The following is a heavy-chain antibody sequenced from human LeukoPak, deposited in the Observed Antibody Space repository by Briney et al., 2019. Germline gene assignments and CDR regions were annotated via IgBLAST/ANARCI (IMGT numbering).Heavy chain of an antibody. CDR1: GYTFIDYY. V-gene: IGHV1-46*01. D-gene: IGHD5-24*01. CDR3: ARKRTDGYIAYYFDY. CDR2: SKPRSGST. Sequence: ASVKVSCKASGYTFIDYYIHWVRQAHGQGLEWRGLSKPRSGSTTYAQDFQGRVTMTTDTSTSTLYLELRSLRYEDTAVYYCARKRTDGYIAYYFDYWGQGTLVTVSS. J-gene: IGHJ4*02.